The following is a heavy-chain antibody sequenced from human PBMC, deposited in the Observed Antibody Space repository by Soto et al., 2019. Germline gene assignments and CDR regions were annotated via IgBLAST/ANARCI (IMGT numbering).Heavy chain of an antibody. CDR1: GYTFTSYG. J-gene: IGHJ5*02. Sequence: EALVTVSCKASGYTFTSYGMSWVRLAPGQGLEWMGWISAYNGNTNYAQKLQGRVTMTTDTSTSTAYMELRSLRSDDTAVYYCARQDGYSLDPWGRGTLVTVSS. D-gene: IGHD4-4*01. V-gene: IGHV1-18*01. CDR2: ISAYNGNT. CDR3: ARQDGYSLDP.